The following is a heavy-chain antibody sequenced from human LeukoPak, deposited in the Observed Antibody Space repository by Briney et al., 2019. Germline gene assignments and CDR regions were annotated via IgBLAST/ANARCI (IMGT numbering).Heavy chain of an antibody. CDR3: ARDGSRGGSDY. D-gene: IGHD3-16*01. CDR2: INHSGST. J-gene: IGHJ4*02. V-gene: IGHV4-34*01. Sequence: SETLSLTCAVYGASFSGYYWTWIRQPPGKGLEWIGEINHSGSTNYNPSLKSRVTISVDTSTNHFSLKLSSVTAADTAVYYCARDGSRGGSDYWGQGTPVTVSS. CDR1: GASFSGYY.